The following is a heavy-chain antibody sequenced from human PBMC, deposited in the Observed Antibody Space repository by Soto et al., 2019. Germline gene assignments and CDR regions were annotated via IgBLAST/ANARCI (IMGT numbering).Heavy chain of an antibody. D-gene: IGHD1-26*01. Sequence: SVKVSCKASGGTFSRYTINWVRQAPGQGLEWMGGIIPFFGTPNYAQKFQGRVTITRDTSASTAYMELSSLRSEDTAVYYCARGGSLYWYFDLWGRGTLVTVSS. J-gene: IGHJ2*01. CDR2: IIPFFGTP. CDR1: GGTFSRYT. V-gene: IGHV1-69*05. CDR3: ARGGSLYWYFDL.